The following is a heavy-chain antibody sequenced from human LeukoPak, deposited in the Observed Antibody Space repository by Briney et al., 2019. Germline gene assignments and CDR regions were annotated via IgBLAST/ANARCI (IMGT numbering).Heavy chain of an antibody. V-gene: IGHV3-30-3*01. J-gene: IGHJ6*02. CDR3: ARVRGGRSWYYYGMDV. Sequence: PGGSLRLSCAASGFTFSNFAMHWVRQAPGKGLEWVAVISYDGDNEYYADSVKGQFTISRDNSKDRLYLQMNSLRPEDTAMCYCARVRGGRSWYYYGMDVWGRGTTVTVSS. CDR2: ISYDGDNE. CDR1: GFTFSNFA. D-gene: IGHD3-16*01.